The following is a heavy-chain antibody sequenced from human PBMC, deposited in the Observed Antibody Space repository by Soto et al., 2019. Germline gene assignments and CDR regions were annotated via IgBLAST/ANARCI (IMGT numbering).Heavy chain of an antibody. CDR3: ARDCSGGSCYRGGNWFDP. D-gene: IGHD2-15*01. CDR2: IIPIFGTA. V-gene: IGHV1-69*01. CDR1: GGTFSSYA. J-gene: IGHJ5*02. Sequence: QVQLVQSGAEVKKPGSSVKVSCKASGGTFSSYAISWVRQAPGQGLEWMGGIIPIFGTANYAQKFQGRVTITADESTSTAYMELSSVRSEDRAVYYCARDCSGGSCYRGGNWFDPWGQGTLVTVSS.